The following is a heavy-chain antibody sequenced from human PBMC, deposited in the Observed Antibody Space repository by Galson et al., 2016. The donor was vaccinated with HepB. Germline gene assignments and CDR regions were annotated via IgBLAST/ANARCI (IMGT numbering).Heavy chain of an antibody. CDR1: GGSLNDYF. J-gene: IGHJ5*02. CDR2: IYYSGST. D-gene: IGHD3-9*01. CDR3: AIHYDILTGWFDP. Sequence: SETLSLTCAVYGGSLNDYFWTWIRQPPGKGLEWIGNIYYSGSTYYNPSLKSRVTISVDTSKNQFSLKLSSVTAADTAVYYCAIHYDILTGWFDPWGQGTLVTVSS. V-gene: IGHV4-34*01.